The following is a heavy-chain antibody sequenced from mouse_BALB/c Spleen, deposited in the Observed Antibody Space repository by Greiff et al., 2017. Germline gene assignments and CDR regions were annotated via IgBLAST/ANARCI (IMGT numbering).Heavy chain of an antibody. CDR2: INPYYGST. D-gene: IGHD2-1*01. Sequence: EVQLQQTGPELVKPGASVKISCKASGYSFTDYIMLWVKQSHGKSLEWIGNINPYYGSTSYNLKFKGKATLTVDKSSSTAYMQLNSLTSEDSAVYYCARNYGNYLDAMDYWGQGTSVTVSS. V-gene: IGHV1-39*01. CDR1: GYSFTDYI. J-gene: IGHJ4*01. CDR3: ARNYGNYLDAMDY.